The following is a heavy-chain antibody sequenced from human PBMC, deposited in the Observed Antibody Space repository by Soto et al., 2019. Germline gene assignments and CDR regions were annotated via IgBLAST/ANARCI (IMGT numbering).Heavy chain of an antibody. CDR2: ISAYNGNT. Sequence: ASVKVSCKASGYTFTSYDISWVRQAPGQGLEWMGWISAYNGNTNYAQKLQGRVTMTTDTSTSTAYMELRSLSSDDTAVYYCAVAYSSGWYEYWGQGTLVTVSS. D-gene: IGHD6-19*01. CDR3: AVAYSSGWYEY. CDR1: GYTFTSYD. V-gene: IGHV1-18*01. J-gene: IGHJ4*02.